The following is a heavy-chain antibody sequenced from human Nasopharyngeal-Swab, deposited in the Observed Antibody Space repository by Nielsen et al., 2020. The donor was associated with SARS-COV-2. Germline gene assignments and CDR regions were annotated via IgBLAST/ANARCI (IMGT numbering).Heavy chain of an antibody. CDR1: GYNFTSYY. Sequence: ASVKVSCKASGYNFTSYYLHWVRQAPGQGLEWMGIINPSGGSTSYAQKFQGRVTMTRDTSTSTVYMDLSSLRSEDTAVYYCARGPYNWNFLKSYGMDVWGQGTTVTVSS. J-gene: IGHJ6*02. D-gene: IGHD1-7*01. CDR2: INPSGGST. V-gene: IGHV1-46*01. CDR3: ARGPYNWNFLKSYGMDV.